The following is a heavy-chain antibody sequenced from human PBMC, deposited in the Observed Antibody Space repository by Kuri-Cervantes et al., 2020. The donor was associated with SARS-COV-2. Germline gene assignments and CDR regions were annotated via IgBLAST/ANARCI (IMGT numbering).Heavy chain of an antibody. CDR2: ISYDGSNK. CDR3: AGDQDDFWSGYRLTFDY. D-gene: IGHD3-3*01. Sequence: GGSLRPSCPAFGSTFSSYAMHWIRQAPGKGLGWVAVISYDGSNKYYADSVKGRFTISRDNSKNTLYLQMNSLRAEDTAGYYFAGDQDDFWSGYRLTFDYWGQGTLVTVSS. V-gene: IGHV3-30-3*01. J-gene: IGHJ4*02. CDR1: GSTFSSYA.